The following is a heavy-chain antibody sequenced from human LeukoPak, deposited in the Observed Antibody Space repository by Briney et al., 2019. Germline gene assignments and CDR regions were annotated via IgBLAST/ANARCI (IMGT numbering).Heavy chain of an antibody. CDR1: GGTFSSYA. Sequence: ASVKVSCKASGGTFSSYAISWVRQAPGQGLEWMGRINPKSGGTNYAQKFQGRVTMTRDTSISTAYVELSRLTSDDTAVYYCARASSGWYDIDSWGQGTLVTVTS. V-gene: IGHV1-2*06. J-gene: IGHJ4*02. CDR2: INPKSGGT. D-gene: IGHD6-19*01. CDR3: ARASSGWYDIDS.